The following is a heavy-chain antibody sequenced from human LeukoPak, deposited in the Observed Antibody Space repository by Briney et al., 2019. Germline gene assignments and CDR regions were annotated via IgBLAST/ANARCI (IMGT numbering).Heavy chain of an antibody. J-gene: IGHJ5*02. V-gene: IGHV4-30-2*01. CDR3: ARVVDGNWFDP. CDR2: IYHSGST. Sequence: PSQTLSLTCAVSGGSISSGGYSWSWIRQPPGKGLEWIGYIYHSGSTYYNPSLKSRVTISVDGSKNQFSLKLSSVTAADTAVYYCARVVDGNWFDPWGQGTLVTVSS. CDR1: GGSISSGGYS. D-gene: IGHD6-19*01.